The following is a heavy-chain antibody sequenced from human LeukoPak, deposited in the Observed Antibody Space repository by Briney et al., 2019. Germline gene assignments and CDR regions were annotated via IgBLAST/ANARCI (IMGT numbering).Heavy chain of an antibody. CDR1: GYTFTSYG. CDR3: ARDRSNLEWLLLGYYYYGMDV. V-gene: IGHV1-18*01. CDR2: ISAYNGNT. J-gene: IGHJ6*02. Sequence: ASVKVSCKASGYTFTSYGISRVRQAPGQGLEWMGWISAYNGNTNYAQKLQGRVTMTTDTSTSTAYMELRSLRSDDTAVYYCARDRSNLEWLLLGYYYYGMDVWGQGTTVTVSS. D-gene: IGHD3-3*01.